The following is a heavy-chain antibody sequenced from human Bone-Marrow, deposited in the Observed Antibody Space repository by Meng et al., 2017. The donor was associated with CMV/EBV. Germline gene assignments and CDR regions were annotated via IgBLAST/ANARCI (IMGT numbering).Heavy chain of an antibody. V-gene: IGHV1-46*01. D-gene: IGHD3-3*01. CDR1: GYAFLHSG. CDR3: ARARITIFGVVNGAFDI. Sequence: ASVKVSCKTSGYAFLHSGISWVRQAPGQGLEWMGIINPSGGSTSYAQKFQGRVTMTRDTSTSTVYMELSSLRSEDTAVYYCARARITIFGVVNGAFDIWGQGTRVTVSS. CDR2: INPSGGST. J-gene: IGHJ3*02.